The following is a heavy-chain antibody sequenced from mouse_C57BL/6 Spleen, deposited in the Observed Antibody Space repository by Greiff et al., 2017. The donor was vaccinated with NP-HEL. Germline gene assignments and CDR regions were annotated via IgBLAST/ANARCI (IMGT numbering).Heavy chain of an antibody. CDR2: IYPRSGNT. J-gene: IGHJ4*01. V-gene: IGHV1-81*01. CDR3: ARPLRRNYAMDY. CDR1: GYTFTSYG. Sequence: QVQLKESGAELARPGASVKLSCKASGYTFTSYGISWVKQRTGQGLEWIGEIYPRSGNTYYNEKFKGKATLTADKSSSTAYMELRSLTSEDSAVYFCARPLRRNYAMDYWGQGTSVTVSS. D-gene: IGHD1-2*01.